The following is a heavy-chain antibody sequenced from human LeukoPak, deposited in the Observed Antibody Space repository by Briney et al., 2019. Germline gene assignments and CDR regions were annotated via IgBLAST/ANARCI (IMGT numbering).Heavy chain of an antibody. CDR2: ISSSGSTI. CDR1: GVTFSGDE. D-gene: IGHD3-22*01. J-gene: IGHJ4*02. Sequence: GGSLRLSCVASGVTFSGDEMNWVRQAPGKGLEWVSYISSSGSTIYYADSVKGRFTISRDNAKNSLYLQMNSLRAEDTALYYCARAITYYDSSGYYYWSGYFDYWGQGTLVTVSS. V-gene: IGHV3-48*03. CDR3: ARAITYYDSSGYYYWSGYFDY.